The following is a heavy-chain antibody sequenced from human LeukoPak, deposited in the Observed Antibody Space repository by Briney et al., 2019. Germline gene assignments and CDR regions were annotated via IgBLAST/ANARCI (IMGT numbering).Heavy chain of an antibody. Sequence: PSETLSLTCTVSGGSISSSSLYWGWSRQPPGKGLEWIGSIYYSGSTYYNPSLKSRVTISVDTSKNQFSLKLSSVTAADTAVYYCTTGRSDYFDFWGQGTLVTVSS. CDR2: IYYSGST. D-gene: IGHD1-1*01. J-gene: IGHJ4*02. CDR1: GGSISSSSLY. V-gene: IGHV4-39*01. CDR3: TTGRSDYFDF.